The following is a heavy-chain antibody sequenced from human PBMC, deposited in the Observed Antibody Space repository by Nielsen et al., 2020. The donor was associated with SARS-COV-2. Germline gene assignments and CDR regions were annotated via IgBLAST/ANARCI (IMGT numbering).Heavy chain of an antibody. CDR1: GFTFSSYV. J-gene: IGHJ3*01. CDR3: AKDGVVRGDALDL. Sequence: GESLKISCAASGFTFSSYVMSWVRQAPGKGLEWVSAISGSGGSTYYADSVKGRFTISRDNSKNTLYLEMHSLRVEDTAVYYCAKDGVVRGDALDLWGQGTMVTVSS. V-gene: IGHV3-23*01. D-gene: IGHD3-10*01. CDR2: ISGSGGST.